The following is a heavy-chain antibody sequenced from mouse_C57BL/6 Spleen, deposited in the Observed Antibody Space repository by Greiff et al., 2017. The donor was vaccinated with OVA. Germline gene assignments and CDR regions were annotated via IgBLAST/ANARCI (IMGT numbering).Heavy chain of an antibody. CDR3: ARKGTGTSRAMDY. J-gene: IGHJ4*01. CDR2: IYPGGGYT. D-gene: IGHD4-1*01. V-gene: IGHV1-63*01. CDR1: GYTFTNYW. Sequence: QVQLQQSGAELVRPGTSVKMSCKASGYTFTNYWIGWAKQRPGHGLEWIGDIYPGGGYTNYNEKFKGKATLTADKSSSTAYMQFSSLTSEDSAIYYCARKGTGTSRAMDYWGQGTSVTVSS.